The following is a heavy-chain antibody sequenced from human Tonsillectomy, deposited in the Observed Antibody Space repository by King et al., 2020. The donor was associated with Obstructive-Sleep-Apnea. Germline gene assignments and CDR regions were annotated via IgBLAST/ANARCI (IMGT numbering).Heavy chain of an antibody. D-gene: IGHD3-10*01. Sequence: QLVQSGAEVKKPGASVKVSCKASGYTFTDYFIHWVRQAPGQGLEWMAWINPNSGGTNYAQKFQGRVTMTRDTYISTAYMELSRLRSDDTAVYYCARGEARSGFGDQDSDYWGQGTLVTVSS. CDR2: INPNSGGT. J-gene: IGHJ4*02. CDR3: ARGEARSGFGDQDSDY. V-gene: IGHV1-2*02. CDR1: GYTFTDYF.